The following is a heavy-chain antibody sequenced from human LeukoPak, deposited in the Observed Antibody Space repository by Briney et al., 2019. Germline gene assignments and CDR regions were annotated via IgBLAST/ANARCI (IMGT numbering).Heavy chain of an antibody. Sequence: GGSLRLSCAASGFTFSSYAMHWVRQAPGKGLEYVSAISSNGGSTYYANSVKGRFTISRDNSKNTLYLQMGSLRAEDMAVYYCARGGPVLRYFDEGPWGQGTLVTVSS. D-gene: IGHD3-9*01. J-gene: IGHJ4*02. V-gene: IGHV3-64*01. CDR2: ISSNGGST. CDR1: GFTFSSYA. CDR3: ARGGPVLRYFDEGP.